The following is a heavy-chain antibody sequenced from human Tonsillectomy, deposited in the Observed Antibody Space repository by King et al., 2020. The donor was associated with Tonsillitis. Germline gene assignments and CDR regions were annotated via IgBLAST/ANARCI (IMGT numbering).Heavy chain of an antibody. CDR3: ARGVPGLRGNWFDP. CDR1: GASISNNNW. D-gene: IGHD1-14*01. CDR2: IYHSGNT. Sequence: VQLQESGPRLVTPSGTLSLTCTISGASISNNNWWSWVRQSPGKGLEWIGEIYHSGNTNYNPSLKNRVTISLKTSKNEISLKMIFVTAADTAIYYCARGVPGLRGNWFDPWGQGTLVTVSS. J-gene: IGHJ5*02. V-gene: IGHV4-4*02.